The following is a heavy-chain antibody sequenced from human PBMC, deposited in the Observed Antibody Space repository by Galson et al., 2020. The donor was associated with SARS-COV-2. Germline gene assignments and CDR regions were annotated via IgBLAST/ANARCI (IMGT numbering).Heavy chain of an antibody. CDR2: IRLDGNNK. CDR3: ATDRSPDHCSSTNCYIGY. J-gene: IGHJ4*02. D-gene: IGHD2-2*02. Sequence: GGSLRLSCAASGLTFSNYGMHWVRQATGKGLEWVTFIRLDGNNKYYADSVKGRFTGSRDNSKNTLYLQMNSLRAEDTAVYYCATDRSPDHCSSTNCYIGYWGQGTLVTVSS. V-gene: IGHV3-30*02. CDR1: GLTFSNYG.